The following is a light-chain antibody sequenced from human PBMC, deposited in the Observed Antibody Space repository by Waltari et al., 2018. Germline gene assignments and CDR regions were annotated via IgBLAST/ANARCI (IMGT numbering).Light chain of an antibody. J-gene: IGLJ6*01. Sequence: LVLTQSPSASASLGASATLTCRLPGQYSAYAIAWHQHLPLTGPRFLMTVNSDGSHKKGDGISDRFSGSSSDLDRYLIISRLQADDEADYYCQTWGTGFQVFGSGTKLTVL. V-gene: IGLV4-69*01. CDR3: QTWGTGFQV. CDR2: VNSDGSH. CDR1: GQYSAYA.